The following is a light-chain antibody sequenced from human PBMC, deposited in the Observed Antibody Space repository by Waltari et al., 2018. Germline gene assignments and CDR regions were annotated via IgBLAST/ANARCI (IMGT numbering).Light chain of an antibody. CDR1: QSVSRT. Sequence: TLLTQTPGTPSLAPRERATLSCRASQSVSRTLDWYQQKPGQAPKLLIYGASIRATGIPDRFTGSGSGTDFSLTISSLEPEDFAIYFCQHYVRLPATFGQGTKVEIK. J-gene: IGKJ1*01. CDR2: GAS. CDR3: QHYVRLPAT. V-gene: IGKV3-20*01.